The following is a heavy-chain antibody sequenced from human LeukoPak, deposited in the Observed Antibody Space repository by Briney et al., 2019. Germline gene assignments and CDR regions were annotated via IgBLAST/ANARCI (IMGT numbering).Heavy chain of an antibody. CDR1: GFTFSSYA. Sequence: GGSLRLSCAASGFTFSSYAMSWVRQAPGKGLEWVSAISGSGGSTYYADSVKGRFTISRDNSKNTLYLQMNSLRAEDTAVYYCAKGYANCGGDCYWADDAFDIWGQGTMVTVSS. V-gene: IGHV3-23*01. CDR2: ISGSGGST. D-gene: IGHD2-21*02. CDR3: AKGYANCGGDCYWADDAFDI. J-gene: IGHJ3*02.